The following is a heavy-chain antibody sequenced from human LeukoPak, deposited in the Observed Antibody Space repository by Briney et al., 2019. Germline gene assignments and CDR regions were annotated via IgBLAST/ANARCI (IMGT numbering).Heavy chain of an antibody. CDR2: TSYDGSNK. D-gene: IGHD2-8*01. Sequence: GGSLRLSCAASGFTFSSYSMHWVRQAPGKGLEWVALTSYDGSNKYYAAPVKGRFTISRDDSKNTLYLQMNSLKTEDTAVYYCTTDILMVYDPYYFDYWGQGTLVTVSS. CDR1: GFTFSSYS. V-gene: IGHV3-30-3*01. CDR3: TTDILMVYDPYYFDY. J-gene: IGHJ4*02.